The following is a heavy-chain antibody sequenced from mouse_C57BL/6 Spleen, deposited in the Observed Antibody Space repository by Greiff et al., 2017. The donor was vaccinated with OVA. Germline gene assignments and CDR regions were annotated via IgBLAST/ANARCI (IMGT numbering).Heavy chain of an antibody. V-gene: IGHV5-9-1*02. CDR2: ISSGGDYI. CDR1: GFTFSSYA. J-gene: IGHJ3*01. Sequence: EVKVEESGEGLVKPGGSLKLSCAASGFTFSSYAMSWVRQTPEKRLEWVAYISSGGDYIYYADTVKGRFTISRDNARNTLYLQMSSLKSEDTAMYYCTRAYGSSYGFAYWGQGTLVTVSA. D-gene: IGHD1-1*01. CDR3: TRAYGSSYGFAY.